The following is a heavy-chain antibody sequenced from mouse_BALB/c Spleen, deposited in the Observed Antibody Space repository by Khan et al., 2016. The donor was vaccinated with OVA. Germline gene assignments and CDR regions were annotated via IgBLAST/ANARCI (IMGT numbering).Heavy chain of an antibody. CDR3: ARNYDYDEGLAY. CDR2: IWSGGST. V-gene: IGHV2-2*02. Sequence: QVQLKESGPGLVQPSQSLSITCTVSGFSLTTYGVHWVRQSPGKGLEWLGVIWSGGSTDYNAAFISRLSISKDNSKSQVFFKMNSLQANDTAIYYCARNYDYDEGLAYWGQGTRVTVSA. J-gene: IGHJ3*01. D-gene: IGHD2-4*01. CDR1: GFSLTTYG.